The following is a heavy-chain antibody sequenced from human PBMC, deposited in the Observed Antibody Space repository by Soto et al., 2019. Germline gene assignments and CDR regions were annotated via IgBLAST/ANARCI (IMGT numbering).Heavy chain of an antibody. CDR3: ARTRVVVDH. CDR1: GFTFGSYA. D-gene: IGHD3-3*01. V-gene: IGHV3-33*01. Sequence: QVLLVESGGGVVQPGTSLRLSCAASGFTFGSYAMHWVRQAPGKGLAWVAVIWSDGSNEDYAESVRGRFTISRDNSKNTLFLQMNSLRVDDTAVYYCARTRVVVDHWGQGTLVTVSS. J-gene: IGHJ4*02. CDR2: IWSDGSNE.